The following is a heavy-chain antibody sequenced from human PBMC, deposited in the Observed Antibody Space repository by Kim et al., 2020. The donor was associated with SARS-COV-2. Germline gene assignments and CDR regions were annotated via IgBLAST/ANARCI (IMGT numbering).Heavy chain of an antibody. D-gene: IGHD2-15*01. V-gene: IGHV1-69*13. CDR3: ARGAMLGYCSGGSCYAPFDY. J-gene: IGHJ4*02. Sequence: SVKVSCKASGGTFSSYAISWVRQAPGQGLEWMGGIIPIFGTANYAQKFQGRVTITADESTSTAYMELSSLRSEDTAVYYCARGAMLGYCSGGSCYAPFDYWGQGTLVTVSS. CDR1: GGTFSSYA. CDR2: IIPIFGTA.